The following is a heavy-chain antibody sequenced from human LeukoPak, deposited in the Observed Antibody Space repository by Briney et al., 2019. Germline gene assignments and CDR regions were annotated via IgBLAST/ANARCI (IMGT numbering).Heavy chain of an antibody. CDR1: GGSISSYY. CDR3: ARSVPAAGTLDY. Sequence: SETLSLTCTVSGGSISSYYWSWIRQPPGKGLEWIGSIYYSGSTYYNPSLKSRVTISVDTSKNQFSLKLSSVTAADTAVYYCARSVPAAGTLDYWGQGTLVTVSS. V-gene: IGHV4-39*01. J-gene: IGHJ4*02. CDR2: IYYSGST. D-gene: IGHD6-13*01.